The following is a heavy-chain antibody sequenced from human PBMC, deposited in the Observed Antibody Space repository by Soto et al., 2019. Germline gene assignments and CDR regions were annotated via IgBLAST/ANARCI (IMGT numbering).Heavy chain of an antibody. CDR3: ARRSGYYSNYYYYGMDV. Sequence: ASVKVSCKASGYTFTSYGISWVLQAPGQGLEWMGWISAYNGNTNYAQKLQGRVTMTTDTSTSTAYMELRSLRSDDTAVYYCARRSGYYSNYYYYGMDVWGQGTTVTV. V-gene: IGHV1-18*01. CDR2: ISAYNGNT. D-gene: IGHD3-22*01. CDR1: GYTFTSYG. J-gene: IGHJ6*02.